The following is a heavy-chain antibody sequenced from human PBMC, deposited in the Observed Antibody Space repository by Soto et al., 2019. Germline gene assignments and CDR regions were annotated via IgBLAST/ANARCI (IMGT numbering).Heavy chain of an antibody. CDR1: GGSISSGGYY. CDR3: ARGAGRIAAAGTYATYYMDV. CDR2: IYYSGST. D-gene: IGHD6-13*01. Sequence: QVQLQESGPGLVKPSQTLSLTCTVSGGSISSGGYYWSWIRQHPGKGLEWIGYIYYSGSTYYNPSLKSRVTISVDTSKNQFSLKLSSVTAADTAVYYCARGAGRIAAAGTYATYYMDVWGKGTTVTVSS. J-gene: IGHJ6*03. V-gene: IGHV4-31*03.